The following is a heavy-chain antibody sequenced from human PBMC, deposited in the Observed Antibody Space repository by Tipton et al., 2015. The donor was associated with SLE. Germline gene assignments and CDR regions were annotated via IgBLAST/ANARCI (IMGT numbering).Heavy chain of an antibody. CDR2: ISSSSSTI. J-gene: IGHJ4*02. V-gene: IGHV3-48*01. D-gene: IGHD3-22*01. CDR1: GFTFSSYS. CDR3: ARDRCDSSGYYFDY. Sequence: SLRLSCAASGFTFSSYSMNWVRQAPGKGLEWVSYISSSSSTIYYADSVKGRFTISRDNAKNSLYLQMNSLRADDTAVYYCARDRCDSSGYYFDYWGQGTLVTVSS.